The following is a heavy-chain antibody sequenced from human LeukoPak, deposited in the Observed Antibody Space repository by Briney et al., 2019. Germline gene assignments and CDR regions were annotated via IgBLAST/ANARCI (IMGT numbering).Heavy chain of an antibody. V-gene: IGHV4-39*01. CDR2: IYYSGST. CDR1: GGSIRSSSYY. J-gene: IGHJ3*02. D-gene: IGHD1-26*01. Sequence: SETLSLTCTVSGGSIRSSSYYWGWIRQPPGKGLEWIGSIYYSGSTYYNPSLKSRVTISVDTSKHQFSLKLSSVTAADTAVYYCARVWPTTTAFDIWGQGTMVTVSS. CDR3: ARVWPTTTAFDI.